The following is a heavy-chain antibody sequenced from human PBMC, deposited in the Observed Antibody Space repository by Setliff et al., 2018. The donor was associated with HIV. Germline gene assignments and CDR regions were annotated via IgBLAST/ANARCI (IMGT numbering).Heavy chain of an antibody. D-gene: IGHD3-22*01. V-gene: IGHV3-48*01. CDR3: ARGLGGYYDSSGVDY. CDR1: GFTFSNNS. J-gene: IGHJ4*02. Sequence: GGSLRLSCAASGFTFSNNSMNWVRQAPGKGLEWVSYISSSSSTIYYADSVKGRFTISRDNAKNSLYLQMNSLRAEDTAVYYCARGLGGYYDSSGVDYWGQGTLVTVSS. CDR2: ISSSSSTI.